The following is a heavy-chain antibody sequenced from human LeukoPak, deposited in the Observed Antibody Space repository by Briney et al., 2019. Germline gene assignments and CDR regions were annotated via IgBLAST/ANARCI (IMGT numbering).Heavy chain of an antibody. CDR2: ISSSSSYI. CDR3: ARDRSSWYDFWSGYYLDY. D-gene: IGHD3-3*01. V-gene: IGHV3-21*01. Sequence: PGGSLRLSCAASGFTFSSYSMNWARQAPGKGLEWVSSISSSSSYIYYADSVKGRFTISRDNAKNSPYLQMNSLRAEDTAVYYCARDRSSWYDFWSGYYLDYWGQGTLVTVSS. J-gene: IGHJ4*02. CDR1: GFTFSSYS.